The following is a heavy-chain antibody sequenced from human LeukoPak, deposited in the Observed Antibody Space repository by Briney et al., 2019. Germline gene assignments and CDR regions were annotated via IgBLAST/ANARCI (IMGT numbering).Heavy chain of an antibody. Sequence: SETLSLTCTVSGGSISSYYWSWIRQPAGKGLEWIGRIYTSGSTNYNPSLKSRVTMSVDTSKNQFSLKLSSVTAADTAVYYCTRDGGYCGGDCFVDVWGKGTTVTVSS. CDR3: TRDGGYCGGDCFVDV. V-gene: IGHV4-4*07. CDR1: GGSISSYY. D-gene: IGHD2-21*02. CDR2: IYTSGST. J-gene: IGHJ6*04.